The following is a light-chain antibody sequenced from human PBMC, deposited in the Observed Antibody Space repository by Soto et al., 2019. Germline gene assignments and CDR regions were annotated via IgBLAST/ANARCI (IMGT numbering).Light chain of an antibody. CDR2: KAS. CDR3: QQYNSYSRT. Sequence: DIQMTQSPSTLSASVGDRVAITCRASQSISSWLAWYQQKPGKAPKLLIYKASSLESGVPSRFSGSGSGTEFPLTISSLQPDDFATYYCQQYNSYSRTFGQGTKVDTK. CDR1: QSISSW. J-gene: IGKJ2*02. V-gene: IGKV1-5*03.